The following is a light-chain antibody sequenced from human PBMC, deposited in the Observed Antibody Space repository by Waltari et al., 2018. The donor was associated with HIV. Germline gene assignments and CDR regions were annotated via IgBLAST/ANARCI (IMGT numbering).Light chain of an antibody. Sequence: IVMTQSPDTLSVSPGDIASLFCRASQSIGTNLAWYQHKPGQAPRLLIYGASTRATDIPARFSGSGSGTEFTLTISSLQSEDFAVYSCQQYHRWPPLTFGGGTKVEIK. CDR1: QSIGTN. J-gene: IGKJ4*01. V-gene: IGKV3-15*01. CDR3: QQYHRWPPLT. CDR2: GAS.